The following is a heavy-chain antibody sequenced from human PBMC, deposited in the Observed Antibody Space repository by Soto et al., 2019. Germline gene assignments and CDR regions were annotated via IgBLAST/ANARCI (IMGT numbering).Heavy chain of an antibody. D-gene: IGHD3-10*01. CDR2: ISSSSSYI. CDR3: ARDRGSYYSGRAFDI. Sequence: PGGSLRLSCAASGFTFSSYSMNWVRQAPGKGLEWVSSISSSSSYIYYADSVKGRFTISRDNAKNSLYLQMNSLRAEDTAVYYCARDRGSYYSGRAFDIWGQGTMVTVSS. J-gene: IGHJ3*02. V-gene: IGHV3-21*01. CDR1: GFTFSSYS.